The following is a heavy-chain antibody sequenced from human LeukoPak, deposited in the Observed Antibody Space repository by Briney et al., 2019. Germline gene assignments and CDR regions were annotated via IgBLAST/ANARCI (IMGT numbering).Heavy chain of an antibody. Sequence: ASVKVSCKASGDAFNNFAFNWVRQATGQGLEWMGWIIVGNGDTKYSQKLQGRVTFTRDTSASTAYMELTTPRSEDTAVYYCARDSRIGAFDLWGQGTMLTVSS. CDR2: IIVGNGDT. J-gene: IGHJ3*01. CDR1: GDAFNNFA. D-gene: IGHD3-22*01. V-gene: IGHV1-3*01. CDR3: ARDSRIGAFDL.